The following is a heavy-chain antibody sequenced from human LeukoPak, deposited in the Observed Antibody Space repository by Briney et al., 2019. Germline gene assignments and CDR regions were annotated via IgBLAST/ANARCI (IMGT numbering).Heavy chain of an antibody. CDR2: LNYSGST. D-gene: IGHD2-2*01. CDR3: ARSYCSSTSCSLYYYYGMDV. J-gene: IGHJ6*02. CDR1: GGSISSSSYY. Sequence: PSETLSLTCTVSGGSISSSSYYWGWIRQPPGKGLEWIGSLNYSGSTYYNPSLKSRVTISVDTSKNQFSLKLRSVTVADTAVYYCARSYCSSTSCSLYYYYGMDVWGQGTTVTVSS. V-gene: IGHV4-39*01.